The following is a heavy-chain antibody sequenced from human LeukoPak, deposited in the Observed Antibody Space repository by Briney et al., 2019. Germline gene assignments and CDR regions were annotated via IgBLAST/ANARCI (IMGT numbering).Heavy chain of an antibody. J-gene: IGHJ4*02. Sequence: GGSLRLSCVASGFTVSTNYMSWVRQAPGKGLEWVSVIYSGGSTYYADSVKGRFTIPRDNSKNTLYLQMNSLRAEDTAVYYCARASMAAAGYYFDYWGQGTLVTVSS. V-gene: IGHV3-53*01. CDR3: ARASMAAAGYYFDY. CDR1: GFTVSTNY. CDR2: IYSGGST. D-gene: IGHD6-13*01.